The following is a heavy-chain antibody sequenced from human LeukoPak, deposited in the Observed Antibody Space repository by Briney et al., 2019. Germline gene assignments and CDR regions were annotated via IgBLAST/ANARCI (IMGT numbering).Heavy chain of an antibody. CDR2: ISGSGDYT. D-gene: IGHD6-13*01. Sequence: PGGSLRLSCAASGFTFSSHTMTWVRQAPGKGLEWVSGISGSGDYTYYADSVKGRFTISRDNSKKTVYLQMNSLRAEDTAVYYCAKTGTPWYYFDYWGQGTLVTVSS. V-gene: IGHV3-23*01. CDR1: GFTFSSHT. CDR3: AKTGTPWYYFDY. J-gene: IGHJ4*02.